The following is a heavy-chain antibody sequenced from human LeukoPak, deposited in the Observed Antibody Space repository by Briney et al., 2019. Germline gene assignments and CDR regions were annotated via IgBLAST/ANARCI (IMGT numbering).Heavy chain of an antibody. CDR3: AREGIAAAGVFDY. V-gene: IGHV6-1*01. Sequence: SQTLSLTCAISGDSVSSNSAAWNWIRQSPSSGLEWLGRTYYRSKWYNDYAVSVKSRITINPDTSKYQFSLQLNSVTPEDTAVYYCAREGIAAAGVFDYWGQGTLVTVSS. D-gene: IGHD6-13*01. CDR1: GDSVSSNSAA. CDR2: TYYRSKWYN. J-gene: IGHJ4*02.